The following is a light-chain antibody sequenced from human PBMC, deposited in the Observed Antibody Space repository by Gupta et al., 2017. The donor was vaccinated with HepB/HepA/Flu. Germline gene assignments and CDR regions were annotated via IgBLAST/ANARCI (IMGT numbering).Light chain of an antibody. V-gene: IGKV2-28*01. Sequence: DIVMTQSPLSLAVTPGEPASISCRSSQSLLYSNGYSYLHWYLQKPGQSPQLLISLGSNRASGVPDTFSGSGSGTDFTLKISRVEADDTGVYYCMQALQTPLTFGGGTKVEIK. CDR1: QSLLYSNGYSY. CDR2: LGS. J-gene: IGKJ4*01. CDR3: MQALQTPLT.